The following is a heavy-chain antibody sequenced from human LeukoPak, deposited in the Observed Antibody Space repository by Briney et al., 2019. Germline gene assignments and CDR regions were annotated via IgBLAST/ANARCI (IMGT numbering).Heavy chain of an antibody. CDR3: ARDGFYYDSSGPFDY. V-gene: IGHV3-53*01. J-gene: IGHJ4*02. D-gene: IGHD3-22*01. CDR2: IYSGGST. CDR1: GFTFDDYA. Sequence: GGSLRLSCAASGFTFDDYAMHWVRQAPGKGLEWVSVIYSGGSTYYADSVKGRFTISRDNSKNTLYLQMNSLRAEDTAVYYCARDGFYYDSSGPFDYWGQGTLVTVSS.